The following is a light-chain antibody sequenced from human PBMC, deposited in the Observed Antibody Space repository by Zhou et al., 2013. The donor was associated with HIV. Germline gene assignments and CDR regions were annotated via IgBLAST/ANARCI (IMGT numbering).Light chain of an antibody. J-gene: IGKJ5*01. V-gene: IGKV1-39*01. CDR1: QTISNY. Sequence: DIQMTQSPSSLSASVGDRVTISCRASQTISNYLTWFQQKPGKAPKLLIFATSRLQSGVPSRFSGGGSGTEFTLTINSLQPEDFATYYCQQSYSTQITFGQGTRL. CDR3: QQSYSTQIT. CDR2: ATS.